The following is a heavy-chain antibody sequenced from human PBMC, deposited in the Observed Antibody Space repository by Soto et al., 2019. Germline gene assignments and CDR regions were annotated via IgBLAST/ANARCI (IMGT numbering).Heavy chain of an antibody. CDR3: ASEAADAADY. V-gene: IGHV3-30-3*01. CDR2: ISYDGSNK. D-gene: IGHD6-13*01. J-gene: IGHJ4*02. CDR1: GFTFSSYA. Sequence: QVQLVESGGGVVQPGRSLRLSCAASGFTFSSYAMHWVRQAPGKGLEWVAVISYDGSNKYYADSVKGRFTISRDNSKNTLYLQMNSLRAEDTAVYYCASEAADAADYWGQGTLVTVSS.